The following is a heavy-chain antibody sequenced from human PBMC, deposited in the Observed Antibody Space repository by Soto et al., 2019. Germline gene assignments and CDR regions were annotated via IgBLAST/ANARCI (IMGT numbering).Heavy chain of an antibody. CDR1: GGTFSSYT. V-gene: IGHV1-69*02. D-gene: IGHD5-18*01. Sequence: QVQLVQSGAEVKKPGSSVKVSCKASGGTFSSYTISWVRQAPGQGLEWMGRIIPILGIANYAQKFQGRVTITADKSTSTDYMELSSLRSEDTAVYYCAARGYSYGYWLDYWGQGTLVTVSS. J-gene: IGHJ4*02. CDR3: AARGYSYGYWLDY. CDR2: IIPILGIA.